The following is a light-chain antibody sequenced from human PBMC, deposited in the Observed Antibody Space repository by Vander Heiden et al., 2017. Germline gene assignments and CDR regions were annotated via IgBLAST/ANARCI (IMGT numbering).Light chain of an antibody. Sequence: QSALTQPASVSAPPGPSLTLSCIGTSSDVGSYNLVSRYQQHPSKAPKLMIYEGSKRPSGVSNRFSGLQAEDEADYYCCSYAGSSTSVVFGGGTKLTVL. J-gene: IGLJ2*01. CDR1: SSDVGSYNL. V-gene: IGLV2-23*01. CDR3: CSYAGSSTSVV. CDR2: EGS.